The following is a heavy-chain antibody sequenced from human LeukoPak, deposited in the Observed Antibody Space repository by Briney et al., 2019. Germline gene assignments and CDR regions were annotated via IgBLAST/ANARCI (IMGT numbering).Heavy chain of an antibody. D-gene: IGHD3-16*02. CDR1: GGSFSGYY. CDR2: INHSGST. Sequence: SETLSLTCAVYGGSFSGYYWSWIRQPPGKGLEWIGEINHSGSTNYNPSLKSRVTISVDTSKNQFSLKLSSVTAEDTAVYYCARGDYDYVWGSYRYTRIYYFDYWGQGTLVTVSS. V-gene: IGHV4-34*01. CDR3: ARGDYDYVWGSYRYTRIYYFDY. J-gene: IGHJ4*02.